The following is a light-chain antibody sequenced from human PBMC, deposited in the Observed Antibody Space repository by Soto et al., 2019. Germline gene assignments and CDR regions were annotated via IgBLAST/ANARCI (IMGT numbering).Light chain of an antibody. J-gene: IGKJ4*01. V-gene: IGKV1D-16*01. CDR2: ATF. Sequence: DVQMTQSPSSLSASVGDRVSITCRASRSINNWVAWYQQKPGKAHKSLIYATFSLQSGVQSRFSGSGSGTDFTLTIKSLQPEDCATYYCQQYNNFPPTFGGGTMVENK. CDR1: RSINNW. CDR3: QQYNNFPPT.